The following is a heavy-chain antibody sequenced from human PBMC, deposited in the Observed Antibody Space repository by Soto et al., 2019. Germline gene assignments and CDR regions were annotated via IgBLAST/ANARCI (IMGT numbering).Heavy chain of an antibody. D-gene: IGHD3-10*01. V-gene: IGHV3-13*01. Sequence: GGSLRLSCAASGFTFSSYDMHWVRQATGKGLEWVSAIGTAGDTYYPGSVKGRFTISRDNSKNTLYLQMNSLRAEDTAVYYCAKDAPTMAGAFDIWGQGTMVTVSS. CDR1: GFTFSSYD. CDR2: IGTAGDT. J-gene: IGHJ3*02. CDR3: AKDAPTMAGAFDI.